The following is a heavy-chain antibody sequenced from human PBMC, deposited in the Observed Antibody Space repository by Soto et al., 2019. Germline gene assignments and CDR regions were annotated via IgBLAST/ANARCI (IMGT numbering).Heavy chain of an antibody. D-gene: IGHD2-15*01. Sequence: FVRRGRQAPGEGLEWMGIINPGRXSATYSKDLEARLTLTSDMPSRTVYMQLSNLRSDDTAVYYGAGGSAIVSAVVAAAWRQGTLVTV. CDR1: F. CDR3: AGGSAIVSAVVAAA. CDR2: INPGRXSA. V-gene: IGHV1-46*01. J-gene: IGHJ5*02.